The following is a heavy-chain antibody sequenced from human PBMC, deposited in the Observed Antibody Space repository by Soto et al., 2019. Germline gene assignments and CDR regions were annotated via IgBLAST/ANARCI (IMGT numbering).Heavy chain of an antibody. CDR3: ARGELLWFGELLR. Sequence: DSVKIYCKASGYTFTRYGINWVRQAPGQGLEWLGWINPYDGYTNYAQILQGRVTMTRNTSMKTAYMELSSLRSDDTAVYYCARGELLWFGELLRWGQGTLVTVSS. D-gene: IGHD3-10*01. CDR2: INPYDGYT. J-gene: IGHJ4*02. CDR1: GYTFTRYG. V-gene: IGHV1-18*01.